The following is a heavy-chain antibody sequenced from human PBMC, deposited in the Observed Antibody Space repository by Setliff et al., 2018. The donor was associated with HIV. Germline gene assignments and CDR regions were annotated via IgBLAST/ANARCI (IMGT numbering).Heavy chain of an antibody. CDR3: ARHQKGYYGSGSYSA. Sequence: PSETLSLTCTVSGGSISGYYWSWIRQPPGKGLEWIGYIYYSGYTNERASYNPSLQSRVTISEDTSKNQVSLKLRSVTAADTAMYYCARHQKGYYGSGSYSAWGQGKLVTV. J-gene: IGHJ5*02. CDR1: GGSISGYY. CDR2: IYYSGYTNERA. D-gene: IGHD3-10*01. V-gene: IGHV4-59*08.